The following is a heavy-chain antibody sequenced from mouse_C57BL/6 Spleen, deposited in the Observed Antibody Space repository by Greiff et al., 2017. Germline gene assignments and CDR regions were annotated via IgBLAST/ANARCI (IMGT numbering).Heavy chain of an antibody. CDR3: ARETYYDYDGYAMDY. D-gene: IGHD2-4*01. CDR2: ISDGGSYT. J-gene: IGHJ4*01. Sequence: EVHLVESGGGLVKPGGSLKLSCAASGFTFSSYAMSWVRQTPEKRLEWVATISDGGSYTYSPDNVKGRFTISRDNAKNNLYLQMSHLKSEDTAMYYCARETYYDYDGYAMDYWGQGTSVTVSS. CDR1: GFTFSSYA. V-gene: IGHV5-4*01.